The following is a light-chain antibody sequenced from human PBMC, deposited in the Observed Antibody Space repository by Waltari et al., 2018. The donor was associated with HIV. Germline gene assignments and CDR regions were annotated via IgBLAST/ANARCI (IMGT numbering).Light chain of an antibody. CDR1: SLRSYY. V-gene: IGLV3-19*01. Sequence: SSELTQDPAVSVALGQTVRITCQGDSLRSYYASWYQKKPGQAPVLVIYGKNNRPSGIPDRFSGSSSGNTASLTITGAQAEDEADYYCNSRDISGNHGGVFGGGTKLTVL. CDR2: GKN. CDR3: NSRDISGNHGGV. J-gene: IGLJ3*02.